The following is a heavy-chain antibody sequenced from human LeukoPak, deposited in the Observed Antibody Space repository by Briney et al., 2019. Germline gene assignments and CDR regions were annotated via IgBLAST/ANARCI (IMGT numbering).Heavy chain of an antibody. CDR1: GFTFSSYG. V-gene: IGHV3-33*01. J-gene: IGHJ4*02. CDR2: IWYDGSNK. Sequence: GGSLRLSCAASGFTFSSYGMHWVRQAPGKGLEWVAVIWYDGSNKYYADSVKGRFTISRDNSKNTLYLQMNSLRAEDTAVYYCARVHGNYDSADYFDYWGQGTLVTVSS. D-gene: IGHD3-3*01. CDR3: ARVHGNYDSADYFDY.